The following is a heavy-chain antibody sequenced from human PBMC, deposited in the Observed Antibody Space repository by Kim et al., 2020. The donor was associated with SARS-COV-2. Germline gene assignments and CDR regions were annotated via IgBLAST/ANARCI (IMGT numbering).Heavy chain of an antibody. Sequence: GGSLRLSCAASGFTFSSYAMHWVRQAPGKGLEWVAVISYDGSNKYYADSVKGRFTISRDNSKNTLYLQMNSLRAEDTAVYYCARDCVVGRQLWLGLYYYGMDVWGQGTTVTVSS. CDR3: ARDCVVGRQLWLGLYYYGMDV. V-gene: IGHV3-30-3*01. CDR1: GFTFSSYA. CDR2: ISYDGSNK. J-gene: IGHJ6*02. D-gene: IGHD5-18*01.